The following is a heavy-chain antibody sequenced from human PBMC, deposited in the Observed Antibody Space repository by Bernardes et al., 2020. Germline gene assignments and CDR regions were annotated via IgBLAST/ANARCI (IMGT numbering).Heavy chain of an antibody. Sequence: GGSLRLSCAASGFTFSDYYMSWIRQAPGKGLEWVSYISSSGSTIYYADSVKGRFTISRDNAKNSLYLQMNSLRAEDTAVYYCARDPYYDFWSGYYLNYGRDVWGKGTTVTVSS. CDR1: GFTFSDYY. V-gene: IGHV3-11*01. D-gene: IGHD3-3*01. CDR2: ISSSGSTI. J-gene: IGHJ6*04. CDR3: ARDPYYDFWSGYYLNYGRDV.